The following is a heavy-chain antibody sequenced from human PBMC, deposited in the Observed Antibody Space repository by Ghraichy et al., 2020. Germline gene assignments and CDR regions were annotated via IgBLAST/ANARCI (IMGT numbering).Heavy chain of an antibody. CDR1: GYTLTELS. J-gene: IGHJ6*02. CDR2: FDPEDGET. Sequence: ASVKVSCKVSGYTLTELSMHWVRQAPGKGLEWMGGFDPEDGETIYAQKFQGRVTMTEDTSTDTAYMELSSLRSEDTAVYYCATTAGFVGFWYYYYGMDVWGQGTTVTVSS. D-gene: IGHD3-3*01. V-gene: IGHV1-24*01. CDR3: ATTAGFVGFWYYYYGMDV.